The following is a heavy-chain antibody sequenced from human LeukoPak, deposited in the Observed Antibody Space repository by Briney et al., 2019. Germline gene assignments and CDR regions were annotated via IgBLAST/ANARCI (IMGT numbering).Heavy chain of an antibody. CDR1: GFTFSSYA. V-gene: IGHV3-23*01. CDR2: ITGSGGNR. CDR3: AKARGYYYYYCMDV. Sequence: GGSLRLSCAASGFTFSSYAMTWVRQAPGKGLEWVSTITGSGGNRYYADSVKGRFAISRDNSKNTLYLQMSTLRAEDTAVYYCAKARGYYYYYCMDVWGKGTTVTVSS. J-gene: IGHJ6*03.